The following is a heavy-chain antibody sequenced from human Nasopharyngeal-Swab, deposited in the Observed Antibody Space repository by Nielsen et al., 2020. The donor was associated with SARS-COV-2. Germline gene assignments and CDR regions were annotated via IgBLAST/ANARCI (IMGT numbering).Heavy chain of an antibody. D-gene: IGHD1-26*01. Sequence: GESLKISCAASGFTFSDYYMSWIRQAPGKGLEWVSYISSSGSTIYYADSVKGQFTISRDNAKNSLYLQMNSLRAEDTAVYYCARDQSGSYNFDYWGQGTLVTVSS. J-gene: IGHJ4*02. CDR3: ARDQSGSYNFDY. CDR2: ISSSGSTI. CDR1: GFTFSDYY. V-gene: IGHV3-11*01.